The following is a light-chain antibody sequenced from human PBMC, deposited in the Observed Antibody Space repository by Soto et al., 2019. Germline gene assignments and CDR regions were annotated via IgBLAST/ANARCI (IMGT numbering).Light chain of an antibody. Sequence: DIQMTQSPSTLSASVGDRVTITCRASQSISSWLAWYQQKPGKAPKVLIYKASSLESGVPSRFSGSGSGTEFTLTISRLQPDDFATYYCQQYYSYSRTFGQGTKVEIK. CDR1: QSISSW. CDR2: KAS. CDR3: QQYYSYSRT. J-gene: IGKJ1*01. V-gene: IGKV1-5*03.